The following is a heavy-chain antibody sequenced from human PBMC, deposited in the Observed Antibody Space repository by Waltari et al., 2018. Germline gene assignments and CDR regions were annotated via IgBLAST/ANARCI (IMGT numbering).Heavy chain of an antibody. V-gene: IGHV3-33*01. D-gene: IGHD2-2*01. CDR1: GFSFRTYG. Sequence: QVQLVESGGGVVQPGRSLRLSCAASGFSFRTYGMHWFRQAPGKGMGWVAVLWSDGSSIHYADFVKGRFTISRDNTRNTLYLQMNSLRFEDTAMYYCVRGRGSSDYWGQGTLVSVSS. J-gene: IGHJ4*02. CDR2: LWSDGSSI. CDR3: VRGRGSSDY.